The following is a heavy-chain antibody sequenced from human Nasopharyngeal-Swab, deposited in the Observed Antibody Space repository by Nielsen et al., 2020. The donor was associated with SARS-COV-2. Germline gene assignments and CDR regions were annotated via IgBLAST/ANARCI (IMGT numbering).Heavy chain of an antibody. V-gene: IGHV3-23*01. CDR3: AKVLQQLVYDAFDI. CDR2: ISGSGGST. Sequence: VRRAPGKGLEWVSAISGSGGSTYYADSVKGRFTISKDNSKNTLYLQMNSLRAEDTVVYYCAKVLQQLVYDAFDIWGQGTMVTVSS. D-gene: IGHD6-13*01. J-gene: IGHJ3*02.